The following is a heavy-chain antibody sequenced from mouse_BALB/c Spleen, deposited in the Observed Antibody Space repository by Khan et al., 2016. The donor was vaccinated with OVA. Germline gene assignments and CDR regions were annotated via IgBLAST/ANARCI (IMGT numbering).Heavy chain of an antibody. D-gene: IGHD1-1*01. CDR3: TRGGYGSPFAY. CDR1: GYTFTSFW. Sequence: QVQLQQSGPELVRPGASVKMSCKASGYTFTSFWIHWVKQRPGQGLEWIGMIDPSKSETRLNQKFKDKATLNVDKSSNIAYMQLSWLTSEGSAVYYCTRGGYGSPFAYGGQGTLVTVSA. J-gene: IGHJ3*01. V-gene: IGHV1S127*01. CDR2: IDPSKSET.